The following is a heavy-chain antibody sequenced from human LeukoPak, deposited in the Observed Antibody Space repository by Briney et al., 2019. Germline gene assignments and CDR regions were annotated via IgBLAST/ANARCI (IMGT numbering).Heavy chain of an antibody. CDR3: ARFIAAPYYFDY. CDR2: ISSSRSYI. Sequence: PGGSLRLSCAASGFTFSSYSMNWVRRAPGKGLEWVSFISSSRSYIYYADSVKGRFTISRGNAKNSLYLQMNSLRAEDTAVYYCARFIAAPYYFDYWGRGTLVTVSS. V-gene: IGHV3-21*01. D-gene: IGHD6-13*01. J-gene: IGHJ4*02. CDR1: GFTFSSYS.